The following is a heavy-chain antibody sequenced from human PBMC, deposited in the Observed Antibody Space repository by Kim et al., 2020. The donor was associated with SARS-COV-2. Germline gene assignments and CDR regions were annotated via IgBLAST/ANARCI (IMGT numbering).Heavy chain of an antibody. D-gene: IGHD6-13*01. V-gene: IGHV7-4-1*02. CDR2: INTNTGNP. Sequence: ASVKVSCSTSGYDFTMYAMNWVRQAPGQGLEWMGWINTNTGNPTYAQAFTGRLVLSLDTSVSTAYLQLSSLRSEDTATYYCARAGRAAAIGTGDYWGQGTLVTVSS. J-gene: IGHJ4*02. CDR3: ARAGRAAAIGTGDY. CDR1: GYDFTMYA.